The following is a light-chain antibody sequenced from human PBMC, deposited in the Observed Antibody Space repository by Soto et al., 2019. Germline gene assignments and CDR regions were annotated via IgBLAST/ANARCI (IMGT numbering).Light chain of an antibody. CDR1: SSHVGGHNS. CDR3: SSFTSSVTYV. CDR2: DVS. V-gene: IGLV2-14*01. Sequence: QSALTQPASVSGSPGQSITISCTGTSSHVGGHNSVSWYRQDPGKAPKLLIYDVSNRPSGVSDRFSGSKSGNTASLTISGLQIADEADYYCSSFTSSVTYVFGTGTKVTVL. J-gene: IGLJ1*01.